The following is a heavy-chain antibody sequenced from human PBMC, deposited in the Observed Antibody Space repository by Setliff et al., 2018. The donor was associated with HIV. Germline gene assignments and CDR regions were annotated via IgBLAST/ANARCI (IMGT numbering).Heavy chain of an antibody. J-gene: IGHJ1*01. V-gene: IGHV1-24*01. CDR1: GYTLTELS. D-gene: IGHD6-13*01. CDR3: ATDPGYSSTWYSESFQH. CDR2: FDPEDGET. Sequence: ASVKVSCKISGYTLTELSIHWVRQAPGKGLEWMANFDPEDGETFYAQKFQGRLTMTEDTSTDTAYMELSSLGSDDTAMYYCATDPGYSSTWYSESFQHWGQGTAVTVSS.